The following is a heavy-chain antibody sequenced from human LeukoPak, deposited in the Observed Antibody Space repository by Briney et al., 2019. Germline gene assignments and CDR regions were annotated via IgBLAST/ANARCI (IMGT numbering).Heavy chain of an antibody. CDR2: INPSGGST. CDR3: ASRLLDSSGWYGNAFDI. D-gene: IGHD6-19*01. Sequence: ASVKVSCKASGYTFTSYYMHWVRQAPGQGLEWMGIINPSGGSTSYAQKFQGRVTMTRDTSTSTVYMEQSSLRSEDTAVYYCASRLLDSSGWYGNAFDIWGQGTMVTVSS. V-gene: IGHV1-46*01. J-gene: IGHJ3*02. CDR1: GYTFTSYY.